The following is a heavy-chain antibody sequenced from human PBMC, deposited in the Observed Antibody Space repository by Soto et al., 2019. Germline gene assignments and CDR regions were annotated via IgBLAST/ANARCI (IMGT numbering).Heavy chain of an antibody. CDR3: ARQRYYDSSGYYSDY. D-gene: IGHD3-22*01. CDR1: GGSISSRSYY. CDR2: IYYSGST. Sequence: PSETLSLTCTVSGGSISSRSYYWGWIRQPPGKGLEWIGSIYYSGSTYYHPSLKSRVTISVDTSKNQFSLNLSSVTAADTAVYYCARQRYYDSSGYYSDYWGQGTLVTVSS. J-gene: IGHJ4*02. V-gene: IGHV4-39*01.